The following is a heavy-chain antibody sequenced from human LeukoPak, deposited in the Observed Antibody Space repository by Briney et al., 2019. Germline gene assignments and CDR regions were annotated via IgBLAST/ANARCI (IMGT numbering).Heavy chain of an antibody. CDR1: GYTFTSYG. V-gene: IGHV1-18*01. CDR3: ARVLGEWERYYFYY. CDR2: ISAYNGNT. Sequence: GASVKVSCKASGYTFTSYGNSWVRKAPGQGLEWMGWISAYNGNTNYAQKLQSRVTMTTDTSTSTAYMELRSLRSDDTAVYYCARVLGEWERYYFYYWGQGTLVTVSS. J-gene: IGHJ4*02. D-gene: IGHD1-26*01.